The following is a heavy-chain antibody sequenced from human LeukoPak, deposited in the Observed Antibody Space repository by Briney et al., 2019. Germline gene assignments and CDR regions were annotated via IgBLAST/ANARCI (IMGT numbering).Heavy chain of an antibody. Sequence: GASVKVSCKASGGTFSSYAISWVRHAPGQGLEWMGGIIPIFGTANYAQKFQGRVTMTRDMSTSTVYMELSSLRSEDTAVYYCARGTHIAVAGTWFDPWGQGTLVTVSS. V-gene: IGHV1-69*05. CDR3: ARGTHIAVAGTWFDP. J-gene: IGHJ5*02. CDR2: IIPIFGTA. D-gene: IGHD6-19*01. CDR1: GGTFSSYA.